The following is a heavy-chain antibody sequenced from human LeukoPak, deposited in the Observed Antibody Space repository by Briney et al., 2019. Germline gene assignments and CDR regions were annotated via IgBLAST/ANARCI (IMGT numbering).Heavy chain of an antibody. Sequence: ASVTVSCKTSGHIFTTHYIHWMRQAPGQRLEWLGRVNTDNTKSEYSQKFQGRVIITRDTSASTAYMEMSGLRSEDTAMYYCAMSVEMAAIPSFDYWGQGTLVTVSS. J-gene: IGHJ4*02. D-gene: IGHD5-24*01. CDR2: VNTDNTKS. CDR3: AMSVEMAAIPSFDY. CDR1: GHIFTTHY. V-gene: IGHV1-3*04.